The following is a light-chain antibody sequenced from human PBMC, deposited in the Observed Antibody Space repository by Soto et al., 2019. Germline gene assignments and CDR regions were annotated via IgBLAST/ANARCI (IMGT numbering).Light chain of an antibody. CDR3: QKYYTYST. CDR1: QTIRSW. Sequence: DIQMTQSPSTLPASVGDRVTISCRASQTIRSWLAWYQQKPGKAPDLLIYDASRLAGGVPSRFSGSESGTEFTLTIGRLQDVDVDTYFQQKYYTYSTFGQGTKVEVK. J-gene: IGKJ1*01. V-gene: IGKV1-5*01. CDR2: DAS.